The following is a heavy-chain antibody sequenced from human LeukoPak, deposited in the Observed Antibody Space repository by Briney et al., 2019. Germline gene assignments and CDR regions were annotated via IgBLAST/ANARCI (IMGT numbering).Heavy chain of an antibody. D-gene: IGHD6-13*01. CDR2: INAGNGNT. V-gene: IGHV1-3*01. CDR3: ARVEDSSSKLYYYYGMDV. J-gene: IGHJ6*02. Sequence: GASVKVSCKASGYTFTSYAMHWVRQAPGQRLEWMGWINAGNGNTKYSQKFQGRVTITRDTSASTAYMELSSLRSEDTAVYYCARVEDSSSKLYYYYGMDVWGQGTTVTVSS. CDR1: GYTFTSYA.